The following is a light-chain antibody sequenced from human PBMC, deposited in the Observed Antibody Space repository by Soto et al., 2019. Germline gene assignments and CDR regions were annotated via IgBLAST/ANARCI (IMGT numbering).Light chain of an antibody. CDR3: SSYAGGKILV. CDR2: EVS. V-gene: IGLV2-8*01. J-gene: IGLJ2*01. CDR1: SSDVGSYNF. Sequence: QSALTQPASASGSPGQSVTISCTGTSSDVGSYNFVSWYQQHPGKAPKVMIYEVSKRPSGVSDRFSGSKSGNTASLTVSGLQADDEADYYCSSYAGGKILVFGGGTQLTVL.